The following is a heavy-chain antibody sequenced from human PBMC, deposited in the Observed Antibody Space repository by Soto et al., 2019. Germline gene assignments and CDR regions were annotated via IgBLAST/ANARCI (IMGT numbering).Heavy chain of an antibody. V-gene: IGHV4-30-2*01. J-gene: IGHJ4*02. CDR2: IYHSGST. D-gene: IGHD3-22*01. CDR3: ARGRYYYDSSGYYFSGFDY. CDR1: GGSISSGGYS. Sequence: SDTLSLTCAVSGGSISSGGYSWSWIRQPPGKGLEWIGYIYHSGSTYYNPSLKSRVTISVDRSKNQFSLKLSSVTAADTAVYYCARGRYYYDSSGYYFSGFDYWGQGTLVTVSS.